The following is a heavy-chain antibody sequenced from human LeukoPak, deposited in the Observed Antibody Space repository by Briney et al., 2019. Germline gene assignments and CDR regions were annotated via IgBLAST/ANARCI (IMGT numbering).Heavy chain of an antibody. J-gene: IGHJ3*02. CDR3: ARVGYCSSTSCYGSDAFDI. CDR2: IYSGGST. Sequence: GGSLRLSCAAPGFTVSSDYMSWVRQAPGKGLEWVSVIYSGGSTYYADSVKGRFTISRDNSKNTLYLQMNSLRAEDTAVYYCARVGYCSSTSCYGSDAFDIWGQGTMVTVSS. V-gene: IGHV3-66*01. D-gene: IGHD2-2*01. CDR1: GFTVSSDY.